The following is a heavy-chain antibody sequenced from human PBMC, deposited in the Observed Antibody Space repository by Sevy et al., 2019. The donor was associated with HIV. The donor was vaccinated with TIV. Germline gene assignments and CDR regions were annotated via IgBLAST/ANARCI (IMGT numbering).Heavy chain of an antibody. D-gene: IGHD2-2*02. CDR1: GFTFSDYY. CDR3: AGDDTRYYYGMDV. CDR2: ISSSGSTI. J-gene: IGHJ6*02. V-gene: IGHV3-11*01. Sequence: GGSLRLSCAASGFTFSDYYMSWIRQAPGKGLEWVSYISSSGSTIYYADSVKGRFTISRDNAKNSLYLQMNSLRAEDTAVYYCAGDDTRYYYGMDVWGQGTTVTVSS.